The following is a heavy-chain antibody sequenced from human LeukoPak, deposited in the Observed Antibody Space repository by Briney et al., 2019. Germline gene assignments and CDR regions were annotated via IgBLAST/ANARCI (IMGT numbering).Heavy chain of an antibody. J-gene: IGHJ5*02. CDR3: ARDWYGDYTWWFDR. CDR2: INHSGST. CDR1: GGSFSGYY. V-gene: IGHV4-34*01. Sequence: SETLSLTCAVYGGSFSGYYWSWIRQPPGKGLEWIGEINHSGSTNYNPSLKSRVTISVDTSKNQFSLKLSSVTAADTAVYYCARDWYGDYTWWFDRWGQGTLVTVSS. D-gene: IGHD4-17*01.